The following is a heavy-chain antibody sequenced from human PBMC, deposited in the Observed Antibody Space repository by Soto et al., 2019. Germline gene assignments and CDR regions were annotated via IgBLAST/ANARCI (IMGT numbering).Heavy chain of an antibody. V-gene: IGHV3-15*01. Sequence: EVQLVESGGGLVKPGGSLRLSCAASGFTFSNAWMSWVRQAPGKGLEWVGRIKSKTDGGTTDYAAPVKGRFTISRDDSKNPPDPAMNRLKNGDTGVYFCSPRVFSGSYSARRRAAWGQGTLVTVSS. J-gene: IGHJ5*02. D-gene: IGHD3-10*01. CDR2: IKSKTDGGTT. CDR3: SPRVFSGSYSARRRAA. CDR1: GFTFSNAW.